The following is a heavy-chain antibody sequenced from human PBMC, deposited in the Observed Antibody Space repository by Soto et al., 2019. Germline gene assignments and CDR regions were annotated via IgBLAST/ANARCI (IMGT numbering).Heavy chain of an antibody. V-gene: IGHV1-69*01. Sequence: QVQLVQSGAEVKKPGSSVKVSCKASGGTFSSYAISWVRQAPGQGLEWMGGIIPTFGTANYAQKFQGRVTITAHEATSTDYMELSSLRSEDTAVYYCARMHGGDYYDSSGYYYGAFDIWGQGTRVTVSS. CDR3: ARMHGGDYYDSSGYYYGAFDI. CDR1: GGTFSSYA. J-gene: IGHJ3*02. CDR2: IIPTFGTA. D-gene: IGHD3-22*01.